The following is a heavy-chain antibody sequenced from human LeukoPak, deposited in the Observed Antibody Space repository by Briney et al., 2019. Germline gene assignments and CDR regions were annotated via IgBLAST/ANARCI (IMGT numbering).Heavy chain of an antibody. CDR2: ISGSGGST. CDR3: ARGRVAVAGTTPFAY. Sequence: PGGSLRLSCAASGFTFSSDAMSWVRQAPGKGLEWVSAISGSGGSTAYADSVKGRFTISRDNAKNSLYLQMNSLRDDDTALYYCARGRVAVAGTTPFAYWGQGTLVTVSS. V-gene: IGHV3-23*01. CDR1: GFTFSSDA. D-gene: IGHD6-19*01. J-gene: IGHJ4*02.